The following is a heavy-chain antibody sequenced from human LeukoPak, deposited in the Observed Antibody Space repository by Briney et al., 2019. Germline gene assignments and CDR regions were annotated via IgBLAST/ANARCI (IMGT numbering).Heavy chain of an antibody. CDR2: IYYSGST. J-gene: IGHJ4*02. CDR3: SRGVAYNYGTDY. D-gene: IGHD1-1*01. CDR1: GGSVSSYY. V-gene: IGHV4-59*06. Sequence: PSETLSLTCSVSGGSVSSYYWSWIRQSPGKGLEWIGHIYYSGSTYYNPSLKSRVTISLDTSKNQFSLKLSSVTAADTAVYYCSRGVAYNYGTDYWGQGTLVTVSS.